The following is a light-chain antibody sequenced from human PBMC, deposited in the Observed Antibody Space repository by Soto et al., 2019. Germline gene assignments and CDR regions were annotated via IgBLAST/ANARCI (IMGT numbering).Light chain of an antibody. CDR2: GAS. CDR3: RQYRTSPIA. CDR1: QSITNNY. V-gene: IGKV3-20*01. Sequence: ETVLTQSPGTLSLSPGERATLSCRASQSITNNYLAWYQQKSGQAPRLLIYGASSRVTSIPDRFSGSGSGTDFTLTISRLEPEDFAVYYCRQYRTSPIAFGQGTRLEIK. J-gene: IGKJ5*01.